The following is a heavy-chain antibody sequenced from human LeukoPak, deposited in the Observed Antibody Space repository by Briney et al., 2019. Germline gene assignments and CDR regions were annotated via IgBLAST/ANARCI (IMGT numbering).Heavy chain of an antibody. CDR1: GDSVSSNSAA. CDR3: ARNVAAAGSFFYYYYMDV. D-gene: IGHD6-13*01. V-gene: IGHV6-1*01. Sequence: SQTLSLTCAVSGDSVSSNSAAWNWIRQSPSRGLEWLGRTYYRSKWYNDYAVSVKSRITFNPDTSKNQFSLQLNSVTPEDTAVYYCARNVAAAGSFFYYYYMDVWGKGTTVTISS. J-gene: IGHJ6*03. CDR2: TYYRSKWYN.